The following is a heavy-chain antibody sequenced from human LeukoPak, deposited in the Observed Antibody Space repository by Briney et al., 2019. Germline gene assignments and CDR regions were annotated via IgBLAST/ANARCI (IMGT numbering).Heavy chain of an antibody. J-gene: IGHJ5*02. V-gene: IGHV5-51*01. CDR3: ARRIDSSWYLRPQNWFDP. Sequence: GESLKISCKGSGYSFTSYWIGWVRQMPGEGLEWMGIIYPGDSDTRYSPSFQGQVTISADKSISTAYLQWSSLKASDTAMYYCARRIDSSWYLRPQNWFDPWGQGTLVTVSS. CDR2: IYPGDSDT. CDR1: GYSFTSYW. D-gene: IGHD6-13*01.